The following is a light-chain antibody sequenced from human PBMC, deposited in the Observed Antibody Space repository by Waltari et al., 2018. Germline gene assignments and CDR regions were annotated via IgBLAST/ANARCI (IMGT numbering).Light chain of an antibody. CDR3: ATWDDSLRMV. CDR1: SSNIGNHY. CDR2: SNN. V-gene: IGLV1-47*01. Sequence: QSVLSQPPSASGTPGQRATISCSGSSSNIGNHYVYWYQQPPGTAPKLLIYSNNPRPPGVPDRFSGSKSGTSASLAINGRRSEDEADYYCATWDDSLRMVFGGGTELTVL. J-gene: IGLJ3*02.